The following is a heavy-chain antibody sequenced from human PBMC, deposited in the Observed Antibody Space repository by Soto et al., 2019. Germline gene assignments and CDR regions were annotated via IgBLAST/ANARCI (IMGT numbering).Heavy chain of an antibody. CDR1: GGSISSGDYY. CDR3: ARVEGEMATIGHYFDY. J-gene: IGHJ4*02. Sequence: QVQLQESGPGLVKPSQTLSLTCTVSGGSISSGDYYWSWIRQSPGKGLEWIGYIYYSGSTYYNPSLKSRVTISVDTSKNQFSLKLSSVTAADTAVYYCARVEGEMATIGHYFDYWGQGTLVTVSS. CDR2: IYYSGST. V-gene: IGHV4-30-4*01. D-gene: IGHD5-12*01.